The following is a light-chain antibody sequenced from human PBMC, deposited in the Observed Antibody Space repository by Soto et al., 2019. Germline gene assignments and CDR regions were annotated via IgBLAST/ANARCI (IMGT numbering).Light chain of an antibody. CDR1: QSISSW. CDR3: QEYKRYST. V-gene: IGKV1-5*03. CDR2: KAS. Sequence: DIQMTQSPSTLSASVGDRVTITCRASQSISSWLAWYQQKPGKAPKLLIYKASSLESGVPSRFSGSGSGTEYTLTISSLQPDDFATYYCQEYKRYSTVGQGTKLEIK. J-gene: IGKJ2*01.